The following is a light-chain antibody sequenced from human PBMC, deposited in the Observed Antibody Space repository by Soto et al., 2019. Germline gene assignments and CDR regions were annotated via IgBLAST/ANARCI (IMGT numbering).Light chain of an antibody. V-gene: IGKV4-1*01. J-gene: IGKJ1*01. CDR1: QSVLYSSNNKNY. CDR3: QQYYERQAA. CDR2: WAS. Sequence: DIVMTQSPDSLAVSLGERATINCKSSQSVLYSSNNKNYLAWYQQKPGQPPKLLIYWASTRESGVPDRFSGSGSGTDFTLTISSLQAEDVAVYYCQQYYERQAAFGQGTKVEIK.